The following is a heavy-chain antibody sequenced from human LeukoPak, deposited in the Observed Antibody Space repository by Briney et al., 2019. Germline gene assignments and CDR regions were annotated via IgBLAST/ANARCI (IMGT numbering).Heavy chain of an antibody. Sequence: GGSLRLSCVGTGFSSSNYWMNWVRQAPGKGLEWVANIKEDGSQIYYVDSVKGRFTISRDNAKNSVYLQMNSLRAEDTAVYYCAGSSGWLFDYWGQGTLVAVSS. CDR1: GFSSSNYW. J-gene: IGHJ4*02. CDR2: IKEDGSQI. CDR3: AGSSGWLFDY. D-gene: IGHD6-19*01. V-gene: IGHV3-7*01.